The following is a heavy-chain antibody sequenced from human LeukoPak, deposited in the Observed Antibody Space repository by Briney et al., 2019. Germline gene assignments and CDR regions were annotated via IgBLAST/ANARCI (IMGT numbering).Heavy chain of an antibody. CDR3: ARSSIAVAGHFDY. CDR2: INHSGST. CDR1: GGSFSGYY. D-gene: IGHD6-19*01. J-gene: IGHJ4*02. V-gene: IGHV4-34*01. Sequence: SETLSLTCAVYGGSFSGYYWSWIRQPPGKGLEWIGEINHSGSTNYNPSLKSRVTISVDTSKNQFSLKLSSVTAADTAVYYRARSSIAVAGHFDYWGQGTLVTVSS.